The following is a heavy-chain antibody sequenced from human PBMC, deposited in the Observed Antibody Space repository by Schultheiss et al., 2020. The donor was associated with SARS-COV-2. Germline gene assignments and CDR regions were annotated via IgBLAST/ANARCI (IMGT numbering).Heavy chain of an antibody. V-gene: IGHV3-33*01. CDR1: GFTFSGYG. D-gene: IGHD2-15*01. CDR2: ISYDGSNK. CDR3: ARAPNRLPGWPFDL. J-gene: IGHJ2*01. Sequence: GGSLRLSCVASGFTFSGYGMHWVRQAPGKGLEWVALISYDGSNKIYADSVKGRLTISRDNSKNTLYLQMNSLRAEDTAVYYCARAPNRLPGWPFDLWGRGTLVTVSS.